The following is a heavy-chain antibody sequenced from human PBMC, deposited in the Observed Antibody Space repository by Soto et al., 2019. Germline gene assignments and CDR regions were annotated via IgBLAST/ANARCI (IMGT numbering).Heavy chain of an antibody. V-gene: IGHV3-30-3*01. CDR2: ISYDGTNK. CDR3: ARCWGTGDCSYLGYNWFDP. J-gene: IGHJ5*02. D-gene: IGHD2-21*01. Sequence: QEQVVESGGGVVQPGRSLRLSCVASGFTVSGYSIHWFRQAPGKGLEWVSLISYDGTNKDYADSVKGRFTISRDISQNTLYLQMNSLRPDDTAVYYCARCWGTGDCSYLGYNWFDPWGQGTLVIVSS. CDR1: GFTVSGYS.